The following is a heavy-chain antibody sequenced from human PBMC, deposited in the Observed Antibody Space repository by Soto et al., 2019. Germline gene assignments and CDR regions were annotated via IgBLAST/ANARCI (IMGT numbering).Heavy chain of an antibody. Sequence: QVQLVQSGAEVKKPGASVKVSCKASGYTFTSYGISWVRQAPGQCLEWMGWISAYTGNTNYAQKLQGRVTMTTDTSTSTAYMELRSLRSDDTAVYYCARGYSSPGEGSMPFDYWGQGTLVTVSS. V-gene: IGHV1-18*04. CDR3: ARGYSSPGEGSMPFDY. CDR2: ISAYTGNT. CDR1: GYTFTSYG. J-gene: IGHJ4*02. D-gene: IGHD6-13*01.